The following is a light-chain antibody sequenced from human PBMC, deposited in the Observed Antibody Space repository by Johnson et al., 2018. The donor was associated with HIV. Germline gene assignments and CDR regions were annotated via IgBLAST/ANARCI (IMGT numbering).Light chain of an antibody. Sequence: QPVLTQPPSVSAAPGQKVSISCSGSSSNIGNNYVSWYQQLPGTAPKLLIYENNTRPSGIPDRFSGSKSATSATLGITGLQTGDGAEYYCGTWDTSLSVYVFGTGTKVTVL. CDR3: GTWDTSLSVYV. CDR1: SSNIGNNY. V-gene: IGLV1-51*02. J-gene: IGLJ1*01. CDR2: ENN.